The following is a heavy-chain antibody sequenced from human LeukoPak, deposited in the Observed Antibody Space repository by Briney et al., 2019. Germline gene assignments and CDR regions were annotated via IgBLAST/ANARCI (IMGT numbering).Heavy chain of an antibody. CDR3: ARSWVGGSPYYYYYMDV. J-gene: IGHJ6*03. V-gene: IGHV3-20*04. Sequence: GGSLRLSCAASGFTFDDYGMSWVRQAPGKGLEWVSGINWNGGNTGYADSVKGRFTISRDNAMNSLYLQMNSLRAEDTALYYCARSWVGGSPYYYYYMDVWGKGTTVTVSS. CDR2: INWNGGNT. CDR1: GFTFDDYG. D-gene: IGHD2-15*01.